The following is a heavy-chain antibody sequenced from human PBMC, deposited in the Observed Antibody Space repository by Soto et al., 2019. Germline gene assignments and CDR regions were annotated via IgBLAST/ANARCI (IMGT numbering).Heavy chain of an antibody. CDR1: GFTFSRYA. Sequence: EVQLLESGGGLVQPGGSLRLSCAASGFTFSRYAMSWVRQAPGKGLEWVSDISGSGGNTYYADSVKGRFTISRDNSKNTLYLQMNSLRAEDTAVYYCAEGGHYRSEPRFDYWGQGTLVTVSS. CDR3: AEGGHYRSEPRFDY. V-gene: IGHV3-23*01. J-gene: IGHJ4*02. CDR2: ISGSGGNT. D-gene: IGHD6-19*01.